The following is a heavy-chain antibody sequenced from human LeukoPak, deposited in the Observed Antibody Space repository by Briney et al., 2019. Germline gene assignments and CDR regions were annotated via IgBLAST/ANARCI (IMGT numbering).Heavy chain of an antibody. Sequence: PGGSLRLSCAVSGFTFSNYVMSWVRQSPGKGLEWVSVISGSGGATYYADSVKGRFTISRDNSKNTLYLQMNSLRAEDTGTYHCAKGGPSSYGYEPWFDPWGQGTLVTVSS. CDR2: ISGSGGAT. J-gene: IGHJ5*02. CDR1: GFTFSNYV. CDR3: AKGGPSSYGYEPWFDP. D-gene: IGHD5-18*01. V-gene: IGHV3-23*01.